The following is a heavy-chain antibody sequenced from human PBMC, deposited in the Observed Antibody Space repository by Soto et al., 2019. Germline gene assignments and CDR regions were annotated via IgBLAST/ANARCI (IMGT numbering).Heavy chain of an antibody. Sequence: QVQLVQSGAEVKKPGSSVKVSCKASGGTFSSYAFSWVRQAPGQGLEWMGGIIPVFGATNYAQTVQGRVTITADASTSTAYMELSSLRSEDTAVYYCAGSPEWSYALSQLVITPFAFYWGQGTLVTVSP. J-gene: IGHJ4*02. CDR1: GGTFSSYA. V-gene: IGHV1-69*01. CDR3: AGSPEWSYALSQLVITPFAFY. D-gene: IGHD3-22*01. CDR2: IIPVFGAT.